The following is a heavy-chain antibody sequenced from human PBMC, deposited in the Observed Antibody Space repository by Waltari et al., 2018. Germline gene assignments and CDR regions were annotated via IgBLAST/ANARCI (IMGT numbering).Heavy chain of an antibody. D-gene: IGHD2-15*01. CDR3: AAAGGGIAATGAFDI. V-gene: IGHV3-23*03. CDR1: GFTFSSYA. CDR2: IYSGGST. Sequence: EVQLLESGGGLVQPGGSLRLSCAASGFTFSSYAMSWVRQAPGKGLEWVSVIYSGGSTYYADSVKDRFTISRDNSKNTLYLQMNSLRAEDTAVYYCAAAGGGIAATGAFDIWGQGTMVTVSS. J-gene: IGHJ3*02.